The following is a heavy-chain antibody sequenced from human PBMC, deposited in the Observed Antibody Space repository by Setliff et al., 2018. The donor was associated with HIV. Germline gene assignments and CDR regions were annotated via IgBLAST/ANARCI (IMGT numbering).Heavy chain of an antibody. J-gene: IGHJ5*02. CDR1: GGSISSSSYY. Sequence: PSETLSLTCTVSGGSISSSSYYWGWIRQPPGKGLEWIGEFNHGRSTNNNTSLKSRVTISGDTTKNQFSLKLTSVTAADTAVYYCARGGRSTVATWAWFDPWGQGTLVTVSS. CDR2: FNHGRST. V-gene: IGHV4-39*07. D-gene: IGHD4-4*01. CDR3: ARGGRSTVATWAWFDP.